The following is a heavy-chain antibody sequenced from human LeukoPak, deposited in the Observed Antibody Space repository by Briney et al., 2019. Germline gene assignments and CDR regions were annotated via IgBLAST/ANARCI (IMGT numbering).Heavy chain of an antibody. J-gene: IGHJ4*02. CDR3: ARIYCSSTSCYLYYFDY. D-gene: IGHD2-2*01. V-gene: IGHV1-2*02. CDR2: INPNSGGT. CDR1: GYTFTSYA. Sequence: ASVKVSCKASGYTFTSYAMNWVRQAPGQGLEWMGWINPNSGGTNYALKFQGRVTMTRDTSISTAYMELSRLRSDDTAVYYCARIYCSSTSCYLYYFDYWGQGTLVTVSS.